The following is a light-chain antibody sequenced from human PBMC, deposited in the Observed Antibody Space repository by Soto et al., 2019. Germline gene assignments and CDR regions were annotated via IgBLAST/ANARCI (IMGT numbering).Light chain of an antibody. J-gene: IGLJ1*01. V-gene: IGLV1-47*01. CDR2: RSD. Sequence: QSVLTQPPSASGTPGQRVTTSCSGTTSNIGHNYVCWYQQLPGSTPKLLILRSDQRPSGVPDRFSGSKSGTSASLPIGGLRSEDEADYYCASWDDSLSGFVFGTGTKLTVL. CDR1: TSNIGHNY. CDR3: ASWDDSLSGFV.